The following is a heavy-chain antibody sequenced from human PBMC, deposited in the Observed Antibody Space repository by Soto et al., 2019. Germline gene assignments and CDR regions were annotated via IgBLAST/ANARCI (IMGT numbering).Heavy chain of an antibody. CDR3: AKSGGSVLYYFDF. V-gene: IGHV3-30*04. D-gene: IGHD1-26*01. CDR1: GFTFIRHA. J-gene: IGHJ4*02. CDR2: ISSDGSNT. Sequence: GSLRLSCAASGFTFIRHAMHWVRQAPGKGLEWVAGISSDGSNTYFADSVKGRITISRDNSRNTLYLQLNSLRAEDTAIYYCAKSGGSVLYYFDFWGQGTLVTVSS.